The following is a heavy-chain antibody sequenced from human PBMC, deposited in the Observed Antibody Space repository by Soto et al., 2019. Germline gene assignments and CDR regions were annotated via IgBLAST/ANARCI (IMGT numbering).Heavy chain of an antibody. V-gene: IGHV3-11*01. CDR1: GFTFGDYY. D-gene: IGHD3-16*01. J-gene: IGHJ4*02. CDR3: ARAREPYFSLRPVDF. Sequence: QVQLVESVGGLVKPGGSLRLSCVASGFTFGDYYMSWIRQAPGKGLEYVSYISNSGTTTYYADSGTGRFTISRDNAKNSLFLQMNSLRAEDTAVYHCARAREPYFSLRPVDFWGQGTLVTVSS. CDR2: ISNSGTTT.